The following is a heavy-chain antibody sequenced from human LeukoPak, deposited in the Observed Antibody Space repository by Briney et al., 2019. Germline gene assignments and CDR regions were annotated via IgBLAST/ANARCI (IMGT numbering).Heavy chain of an antibody. Sequence: ASVKVSCKVSGYNLTELSMHWVRQGPGKGLEWMGGFDPEDSKSIYAQKFQGRVTMTEDTSTDTAHMELSSLRSEDTAVYYCATGKWELLVFDYWGQGTLVTVSS. CDR2: FDPEDSKS. J-gene: IGHJ4*02. V-gene: IGHV1-24*01. CDR1: GYNLTELS. D-gene: IGHD1-26*01. CDR3: ATGKWELLVFDY.